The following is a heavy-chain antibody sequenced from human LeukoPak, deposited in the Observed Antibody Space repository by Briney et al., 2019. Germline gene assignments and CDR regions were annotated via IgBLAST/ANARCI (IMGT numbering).Heavy chain of an antibody. Sequence: PGGSLRLSCAASGFTFSSYAMSWVRQAPGKGLEGVSAISSSGGSTYYADSVKGRFTISRDNSKNTLYLQMNSLRAEDTAVYYCAKDSIYSRGSGWYRDAFDIWGQGTMVTVSS. D-gene: IGHD6-19*01. V-gene: IGHV3-23*01. CDR1: GFTFSSYA. CDR2: ISSSGGST. J-gene: IGHJ3*02. CDR3: AKDSIYSRGSGWYRDAFDI.